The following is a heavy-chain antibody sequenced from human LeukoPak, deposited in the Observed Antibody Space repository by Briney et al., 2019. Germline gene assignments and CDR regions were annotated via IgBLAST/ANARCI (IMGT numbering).Heavy chain of an antibody. CDR2: IT. V-gene: IGHV1-18*01. J-gene: IGHJ3*02. Sequence: ASVKVSCKASGYTFTSYGISWVRRAPGQGLEWMGWITNYAQKLQGRVTMPTDTSTSTAYMELRSLRSDDTAVYYCARQYSSGWYARGLGAFDIWGQGTMVTVSS. CDR3: ARQYSSGWYARGLGAFDI. CDR1: GYTFTSYG. D-gene: IGHD6-19*01.